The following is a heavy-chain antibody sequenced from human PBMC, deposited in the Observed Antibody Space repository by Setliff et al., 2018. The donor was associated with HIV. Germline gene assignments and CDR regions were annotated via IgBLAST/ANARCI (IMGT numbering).Heavy chain of an antibody. CDR3: ARQHGDYAFGS. CDR2: INHSGST. Sequence: SETLSLTCAVYGGSFSGYYWSWIRQPPGKGLEWIGEINHSGSTNYNPSLKSRVTISVDTSKNQFSLKLSSVTAADTAVYYCARQHGDYAFGSWGQGTLVTVSS. CDR1: GGSFSGYY. J-gene: IGHJ5*01. D-gene: IGHD4-17*01. V-gene: IGHV4-34*01.